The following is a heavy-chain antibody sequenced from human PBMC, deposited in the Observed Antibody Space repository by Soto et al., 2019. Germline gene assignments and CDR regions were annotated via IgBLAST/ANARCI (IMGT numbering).Heavy chain of an antibody. Sequence: ASVKVSCKASGYTFTSYGIGWVRQAPGQGLEWMGWISADNGNTNYAQKLQGRVTMTTDTSTSTAYMEWSSLKASDTAIYYCARHVYYDVLKKNYWGQGTLVTVSS. J-gene: IGHJ4*02. V-gene: IGHV1-18*01. CDR2: ISADNGNT. CDR3: ARHVYYDVLKKNY. CDR1: GYTFTSYG. D-gene: IGHD3-9*01.